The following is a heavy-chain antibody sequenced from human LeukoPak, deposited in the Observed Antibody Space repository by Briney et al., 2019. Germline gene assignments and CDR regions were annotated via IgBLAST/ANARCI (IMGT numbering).Heavy chain of an antibody. J-gene: IGHJ4*02. D-gene: IGHD3-9*01. CDR3: ARDFPYYDILTGSFDY. Sequence: PSETLSLTCAVYGGSFSGYYWSWIRQPPGKGLEWIGEINHSGSTNYNPSLKSRVTISVDTSKNQFSLKLSSVTAADTAVYYCARDFPYYDILTGSFDYWGQGTLVTVSS. V-gene: IGHV4-34*01. CDR1: GGSFSGYY. CDR2: INHSGST.